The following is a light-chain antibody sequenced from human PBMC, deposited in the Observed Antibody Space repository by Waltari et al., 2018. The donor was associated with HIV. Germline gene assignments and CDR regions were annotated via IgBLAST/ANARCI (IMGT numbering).Light chain of an antibody. J-gene: IGKJ1*01. V-gene: IGKV1-5*03. CDR3: QQYNSYHWT. CDR2: KAS. Sequence: DIQMTQSPSTLSVSVGDRVTITCRASQSISSWLAWYQQKPGKAPKLLIYKASSLESGVPSRFSGSGSGTEFTLTISSLQPDDFATYYCQQYNSYHWTFGQGTKVEIK. CDR1: QSISSW.